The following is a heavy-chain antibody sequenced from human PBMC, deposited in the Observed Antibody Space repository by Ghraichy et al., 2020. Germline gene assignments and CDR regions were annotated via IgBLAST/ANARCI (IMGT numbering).Heavy chain of an antibody. CDR2: IWYDGSNK. J-gene: IGHJ4*02. Sequence: GGSLRLSCAASGFTFSNYGMHWVRQAPGKGLEWVAVIWYDGSNKYYADSVKGRFTISRDNSKNTLYLQMNSLRAEDTAVYYCARDPYYDFWSGYRELGYFDYWGQGTLVTVSS. CDR1: GFTFSNYG. D-gene: IGHD3-3*01. V-gene: IGHV3-33*01. CDR3: ARDPYYDFWSGYRELGYFDY.